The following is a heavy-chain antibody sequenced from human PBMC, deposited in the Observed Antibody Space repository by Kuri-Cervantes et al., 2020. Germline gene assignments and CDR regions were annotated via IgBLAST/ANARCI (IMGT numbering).Heavy chain of an antibody. CDR1: GFTFSSYS. D-gene: IGHD3-3*01. J-gene: IGHJ3*02. V-gene: IGHV3-30*03. CDR2: ISYDGSNK. Sequence: GGSLRLSCAASGFTFSSYSMSWVRQAPGKGLEWVAVISYDGSNKYYADSVKGRFTISRDNSKNTLYLQMNSLRAEDTAVYYCAISLDYDFWSGTIGLSAFDIWGQGTMVTVSS. CDR3: AISLDYDFWSGTIGLSAFDI.